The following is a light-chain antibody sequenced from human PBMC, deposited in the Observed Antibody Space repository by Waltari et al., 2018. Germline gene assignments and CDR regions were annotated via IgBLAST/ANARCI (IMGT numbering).Light chain of an antibody. V-gene: IGLV1-44*01. CDR2: SNN. CDR3: GTWDDSLNGPL. J-gene: IGLJ2*01. CDR1: SSKIGSNT. Sequence: QSLLTQAPSASGTPGQRVTISCSGSSSKIGSNTVNWYQQLPGTAPKLLTSSNNPRPSGVPARFSGSKSGTSASLAISGLQSEDEADYYCGTWDDSLNGPLFGGGTKVTVL.